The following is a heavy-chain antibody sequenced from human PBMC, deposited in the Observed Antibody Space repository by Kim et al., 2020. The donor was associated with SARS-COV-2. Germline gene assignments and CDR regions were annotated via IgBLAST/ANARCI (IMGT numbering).Heavy chain of an antibody. J-gene: IGHJ4*02. V-gene: IGHV3-33*01. D-gene: IGHD3-22*01. CDR3: ARTLRDYYDSSGYYRY. Sequence: GGSLRLSCAASGFTFSSYGMHWVRQAPGKGLEWVAVIWYDGSNKYYADSVKGRFTISRDNSKNTLYLQMNSLRAEDTAVYYCARTLRDYYDSSGYYRYWGQGTLVTVSS. CDR1: GFTFSSYG. CDR2: IWYDGSNK.